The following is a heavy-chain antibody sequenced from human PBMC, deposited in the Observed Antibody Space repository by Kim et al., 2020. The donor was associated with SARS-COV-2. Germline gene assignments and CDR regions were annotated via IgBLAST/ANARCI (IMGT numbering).Heavy chain of an antibody. D-gene: IGHD4-17*01. CDR3: AREDYGGNPDYFYGMDV. J-gene: IGHJ6*02. V-gene: IGHV3-33*01. CDR1: GFAFSSYG. CDR2: IWYDGSGK. Sequence: GGSLRLSCAASGFAFSSYGMHWVRQAPGKRLEWVAVIWYDGSGKYYSDSVKGRFTISRDNSKNTLFLEMNSLRAENTAIYYCAREDYGGNPDYFYGMDVWPRGTTLPV.